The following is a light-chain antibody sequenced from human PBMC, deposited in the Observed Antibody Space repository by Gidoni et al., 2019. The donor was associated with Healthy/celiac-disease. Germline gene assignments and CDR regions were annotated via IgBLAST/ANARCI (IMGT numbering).Light chain of an antibody. Sequence: ELVMTQSPATLAVSPGERATLSCRAMQSDSSNVAWYQQKPGQAHRLLIYGASTRATGIQARFSGGGSGTEFTLTISSLQSEDFAVYYCQQYNNWLTWTFGQGTKVEIK. CDR3: QQYNNWLTWT. CDR2: GAS. CDR1: QSDSSN. V-gene: IGKV3-15*01. J-gene: IGKJ1*01.